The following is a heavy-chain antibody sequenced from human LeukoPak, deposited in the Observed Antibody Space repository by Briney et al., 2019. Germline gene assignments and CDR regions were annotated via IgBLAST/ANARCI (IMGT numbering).Heavy chain of an antibody. D-gene: IGHD6-13*01. CDR3: AKESGSTPDEYSSSWYFPLDY. V-gene: IGHV1-69*13. CDR2: IIPIFGTA. CDR1: GGTFSSYA. Sequence: ASVKVSCKASGGTFSSYAISWVRQAPGQGLEWMGGIIPIFGTANYAQKFQGRVTITADESTSTAYMELSSLRAEDTAVYYCAKESGSTPDEYSSSWYFPLDYWGQGTLVTVSS. J-gene: IGHJ4*02.